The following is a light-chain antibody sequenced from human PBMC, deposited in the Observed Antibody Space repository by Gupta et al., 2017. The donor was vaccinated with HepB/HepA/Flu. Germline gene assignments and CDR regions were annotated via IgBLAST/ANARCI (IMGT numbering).Light chain of an antibody. CDR2: KVS. CDR3: MQVTFWRT. CDR1: QSLVHTDVYIY. V-gene: IGKV2-30*02. Sequence: EVVMTHSPLSLPVPLGQSSSISCKSSQSLVHTDVYIYLNWFHQRPGQSPRRLIYKVSNRDSGVPDRFSGSGSGTDFTLKISKVEAEEVGVYYCMQVTFWRTFGQGTKVEI. J-gene: IGKJ1*01.